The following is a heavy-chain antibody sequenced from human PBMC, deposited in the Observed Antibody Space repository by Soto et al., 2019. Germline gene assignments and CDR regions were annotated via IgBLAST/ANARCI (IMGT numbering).Heavy chain of an antibody. Sequence: PGGSLRLSCAASGFTFSNAWMSWVRQAPGKGLEWVGRIKSKTDGGTTDYAAPVKGRFTISRDDSKNTLYLQMNSLKTEDTAVYYCTTDQLFTKGYCSSTSCYPTTSYYYYYMDVWGKGTTVTVSS. J-gene: IGHJ6*03. D-gene: IGHD2-2*01. CDR1: GFTFSNAW. CDR2: IKSKTDGGTT. CDR3: TTDQLFTKGYCSSTSCYPTTSYYYYYMDV. V-gene: IGHV3-15*01.